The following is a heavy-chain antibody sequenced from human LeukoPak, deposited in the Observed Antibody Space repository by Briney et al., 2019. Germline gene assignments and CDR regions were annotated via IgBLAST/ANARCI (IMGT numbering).Heavy chain of an antibody. CDR3: ARHADSRGWTAGLDF. D-gene: IGHD6-19*01. CDR2: IYYSGTT. J-gene: IGHJ4*02. V-gene: IGHV4-39*01. Sequence: PSDTLPLTCTVSGGSISSGDYYWCWIRQPPGKGLEWIGTIYYSGTTYYNPSLESRLTMSLDTSKNQFSLNLGSATAADTAIYYCARHADSRGWTAGLDFWGQGSLVTVSS. CDR1: GGSISSGDYY.